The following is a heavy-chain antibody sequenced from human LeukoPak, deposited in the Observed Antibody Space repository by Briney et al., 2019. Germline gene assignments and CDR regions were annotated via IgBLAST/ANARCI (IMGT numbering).Heavy chain of an antibody. D-gene: IGHD3-22*01. J-gene: IGHJ3*02. CDR3: AREKTRRTYYYDSSGSQTAFDI. V-gene: IGHV4-34*01. CDR2: INHSGST. CDR1: GGSFSGYY. Sequence: SETLSLTCAVYGGSFSGYYWSWIRQPPGKGLEWIGEINHSGSTNYNPSLKSRVTISVDTSKNQFSLKLSSVTAADTAVYYCAREKTRRTYYYDSSGSQTAFDIWGQGTMVTVSS.